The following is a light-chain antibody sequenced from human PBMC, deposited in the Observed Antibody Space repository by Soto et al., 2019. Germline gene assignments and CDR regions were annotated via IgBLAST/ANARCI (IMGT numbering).Light chain of an antibody. CDR1: QSISSW. J-gene: IGKJ1*01. V-gene: IGKV1-5*03. CDR2: KAS. CDR3: QQYRSNST. Sequence: VRDRVTITCRASQSISSWLALYQQKPGKAPKLLIYKASSLESGVPSRFSGSGSGTEFTLTISSMKPDFFATDDCQQYRSNSTFCPGTKGDIK.